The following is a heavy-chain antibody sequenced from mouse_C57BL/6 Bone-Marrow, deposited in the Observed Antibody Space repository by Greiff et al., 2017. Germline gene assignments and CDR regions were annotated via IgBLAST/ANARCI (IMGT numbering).Heavy chain of an antibody. J-gene: IGHJ3*01. Sequence: QVQLKESGPELVKPGASVKISCKASGYTFTDYYINWVKQRPGQGLEWIGWIFPGSGSTYYNEKFKGKATLTVDKSSSTAYMLLSSLTSEDSAVYFCARRGDLLWRFAYWGQGTLVTVSA. CDR3: ARRGDLLWRFAY. CDR2: IFPGSGST. CDR1: GYTFTDYY. V-gene: IGHV1-75*01. D-gene: IGHD2-1*01.